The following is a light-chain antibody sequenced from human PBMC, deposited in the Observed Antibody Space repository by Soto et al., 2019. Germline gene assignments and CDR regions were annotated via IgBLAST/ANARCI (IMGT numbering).Light chain of an antibody. CDR2: TSS. CDR3: QKHDGAPLT. Sequence: DIQITQSPSSLSASVGDRVTITCRASQGIGNYLSWYQQKPGKVPKLLIYTSSTLQSGVPSRFSGSRSGTDFTLTISSLQPEDVATYYCQKHDGAPLTFGGGTKVDI. CDR1: QGIGNY. J-gene: IGKJ4*01. V-gene: IGKV1-27*01.